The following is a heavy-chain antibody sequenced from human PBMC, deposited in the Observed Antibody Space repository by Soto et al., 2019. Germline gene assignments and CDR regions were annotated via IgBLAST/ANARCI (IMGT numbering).Heavy chain of an antibody. CDR2: ISYDGSNK. CDR3: ARGGPGGRYYCGMDV. Sequence: HPGGSLRLSCAASGFTFSSYGMHWVRQAPGKGLEWVAVISYDGSNKYYADSVKGRFTISRDNSKNTLYLQMSSLRAEDTAVYYCARGGPGGRYYCGMDVWGQGTTVTVSS. V-gene: IGHV3-30*03. CDR1: GFTFSSYG. D-gene: IGHD1-1*01. J-gene: IGHJ6*02.